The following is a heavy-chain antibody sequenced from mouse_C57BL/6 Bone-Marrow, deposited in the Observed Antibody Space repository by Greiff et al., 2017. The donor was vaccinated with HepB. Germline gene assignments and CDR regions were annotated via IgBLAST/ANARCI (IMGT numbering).Heavy chain of an antibody. D-gene: IGHD1-1*01. J-gene: IGHJ2*01. CDR2: ISSGGSYT. CDR3: ARQGYGSKGFDY. CDR1: GFTFSSYG. Sequence: DVMLVESGGDLVKPGGSLKLSCAASGFTFSSYGMSWVRQTPDKRLEWVATISSGGSYTYYPDSVKGRFTISRDNAKNTLYLQMSSLKSEDTAMYYCARQGYGSKGFDYWGQGTTLTVSS. V-gene: IGHV5-6*02.